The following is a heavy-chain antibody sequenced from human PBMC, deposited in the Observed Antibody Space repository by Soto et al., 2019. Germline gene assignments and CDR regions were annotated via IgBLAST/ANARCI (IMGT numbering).Heavy chain of an antibody. J-gene: IGHJ6*02. CDR3: ARDRIQLRLGIHSFLGMDV. Sequence: QVQLVQSGAEMRKPGSSLRVSCKASGGTFSDFAFSWLRQAPGQGLEWMGVIVPRFGSPNYAQKFGGRVTIAADTSTSTVYMEVSRLRFDDKAVYFCARDRIQLRLGIHSFLGMDVWGHGSTIPVSS. CDR1: GGTFSDFA. V-gene: IGHV1-69*06. CDR2: IVPRFGSP. D-gene: IGHD3-16*01.